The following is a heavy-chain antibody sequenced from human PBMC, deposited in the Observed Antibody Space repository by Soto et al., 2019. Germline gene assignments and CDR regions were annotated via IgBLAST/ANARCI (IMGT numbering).Heavy chain of an antibody. Sequence: GGSLRLSCAASGFTVSSNYMSWVRQAPGKGLEWVSIIYSAGSTYYADSVKGRFTISRDNSKNTLYLQMNSLRAEDTAVYYCATIHDYGDGGYFDYWGQGTLVTVSS. CDR3: ATIHDYGDGGYFDY. V-gene: IGHV3-66*01. D-gene: IGHD4-17*01. CDR1: GFTVSSNY. J-gene: IGHJ4*02. CDR2: IYSAGST.